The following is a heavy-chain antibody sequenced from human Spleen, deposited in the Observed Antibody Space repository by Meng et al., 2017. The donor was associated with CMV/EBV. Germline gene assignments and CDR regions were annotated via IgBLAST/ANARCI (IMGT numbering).Heavy chain of an antibody. Sequence: QTLSLTCAVYGGSFSGYYWSWIRQPPGKGLEWIGEINHSGSTNYNPSLKSRVTISVDTSKNQFSLKLSSVTAADTAVYYCARIGVSYDFWSGYSPFEYWGQGTLVTVSS. CDR3: ARIGVSYDFWSGYSPFEY. D-gene: IGHD3-3*01. J-gene: IGHJ4*02. CDR1: GGSFSGYY. CDR2: INHSGST. V-gene: IGHV4-34*01.